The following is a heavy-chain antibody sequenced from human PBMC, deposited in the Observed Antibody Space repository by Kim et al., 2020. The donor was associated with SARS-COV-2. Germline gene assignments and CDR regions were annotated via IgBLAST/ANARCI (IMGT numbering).Heavy chain of an antibody. J-gene: IGHJ4*02. V-gene: IGHV3-33*05. D-gene: IGHD6-13*01. CDR1: GFTFSSYG. CDR2: ISYDGSNK. CDR3: ARATIAAAGTRGEDY. Sequence: GGSLRLSCAASGFTFSSYGMHWVRQAPGEGLEWVAVISYDGSNKYYADSVKGRFTISRDNSKNTLYLQMNSLRAEDTAVYYCARATIAAAGTRGEDYWGQGTLVTVSS.